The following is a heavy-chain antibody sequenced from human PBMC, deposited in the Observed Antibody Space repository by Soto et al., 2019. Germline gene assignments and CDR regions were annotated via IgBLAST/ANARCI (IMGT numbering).Heavy chain of an antibody. CDR2: ISGSGGST. J-gene: IGHJ3*02. CDR1: GFTFSSYA. D-gene: IGHD3-22*01. V-gene: IGHV3-23*01. CDR3: AKLYDSSGYYLVDAFDI. Sequence: GGSLRLSCAASGFTFSSYAMSWVRQAPGKGLEWVSAISGSGGSTYYADSVKGRFTISRDNSKNTLYLQMNSLRAEDTAVYYCAKLYDSSGYYLVDAFDIWGQGTMVTVSS.